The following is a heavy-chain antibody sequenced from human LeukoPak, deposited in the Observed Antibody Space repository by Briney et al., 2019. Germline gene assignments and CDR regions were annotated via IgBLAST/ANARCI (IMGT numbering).Heavy chain of an antibody. CDR2: ISGSGGST. Sequence: GGSLRLSCAASGFTFSSYAMSWVRQAPGKGLEWVSAISGSGGSTYYADSVKGRFTISRDNSKNTLYLQMNSLRAEDTAVYYCAKVSRAGYDYDDGMVLGYYFDYWGQGTLVTVSS. D-gene: IGHD5-12*01. CDR1: GFTFSSYA. J-gene: IGHJ4*02. CDR3: AKVSRAGYDYDDGMVLGYYFDY. V-gene: IGHV3-23*01.